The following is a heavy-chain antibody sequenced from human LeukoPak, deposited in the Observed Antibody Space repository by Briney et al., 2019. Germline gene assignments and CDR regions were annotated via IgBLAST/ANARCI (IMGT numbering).Heavy chain of an antibody. V-gene: IGHV3-48*04. CDR1: GFTFSSYS. D-gene: IGHD1-26*01. CDR2: ISSSSSTI. CDR3: ARAPGGSYYNPGAFDI. Sequence: GGSLRLSCAASGFTFSSYSMNWVRQAPGKGLEWVSYISSSSSTIYYADSVKGRFTISRDNAKNSLYLQMNSLRAEDTAVYYCARAPGGSYYNPGAFDIWGQGTMVTVSS. J-gene: IGHJ3*02.